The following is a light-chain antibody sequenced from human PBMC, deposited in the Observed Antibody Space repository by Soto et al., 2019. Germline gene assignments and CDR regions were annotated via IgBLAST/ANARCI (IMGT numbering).Light chain of an antibody. J-gene: IGKJ4*01. V-gene: IGKV3-20*01. CDR1: QIVSSSY. CDR3: QQYGSSLLT. CDR2: GAS. Sequence: EIVLPQYTGTLSLSPGERATLCCRASQIVSSSYFAWYQQKPGQAPRLLIYGASTRATGIPDRFTGSGSGPDFTLTITRLEPEAFAVYYCQQYGSSLLTFGGGTKVDIK.